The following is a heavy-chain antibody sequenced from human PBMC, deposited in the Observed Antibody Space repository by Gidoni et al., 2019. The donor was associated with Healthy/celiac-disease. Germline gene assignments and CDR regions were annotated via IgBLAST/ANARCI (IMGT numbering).Heavy chain of an antibody. CDR3: ARDDRALGSYSDVEPFDY. Sequence: QVQLVQAGAEVKKPGASVKVSGKASGYTCTGDYRHWVRQAPGQGLEWMGRINPNSGGTNYAQKYQGRVTMTRDTSISTAYMELSRLRSADTAVYYCARDDRALGSYSDVEPFDYWGQGTLVTVSS. V-gene: IGHV1-2*06. D-gene: IGHD3-10*01. CDR2: INPNSGGT. J-gene: IGHJ4*02. CDR1: GYTCTGDY.